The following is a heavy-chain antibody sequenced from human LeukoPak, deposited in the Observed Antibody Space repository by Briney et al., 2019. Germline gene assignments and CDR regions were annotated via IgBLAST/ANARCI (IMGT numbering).Heavy chain of an antibody. D-gene: IGHD3-22*01. Sequence: GGSLRLSCAASGFTFTTYWMTWVRQAPGKGLEWVANIKQDGSDKYYVDSVKGRFTISRDNARKSVYLQMNSLRAEDTAVYYCARDENYYYDSSGYPNYWGQGTLVTVSS. CDR1: GFTFTTYW. CDR3: ARDENYYYDSSGYPNY. CDR2: IKQDGSDK. J-gene: IGHJ4*02. V-gene: IGHV3-7*01.